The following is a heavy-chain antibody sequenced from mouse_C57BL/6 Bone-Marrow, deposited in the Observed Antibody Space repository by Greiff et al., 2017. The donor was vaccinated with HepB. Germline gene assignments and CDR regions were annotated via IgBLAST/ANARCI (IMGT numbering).Heavy chain of an antibody. CDR2: SRNKANDYTT. J-gene: IGHJ4*01. Sequence: EVMLVESGGGLVQSGRSLRLSCATSGFTFSDFYMEWVRQAPGKGLEWIAASRNKANDYTTEYSASVKGRFIVSRDTSQSILYLQMNALRAEDTAIYYCARDADSNPSAMDYWGQGTSVTVSS. V-gene: IGHV7-1*01. D-gene: IGHD2-5*01. CDR3: ARDADSNPSAMDY. CDR1: GFTFSDFY.